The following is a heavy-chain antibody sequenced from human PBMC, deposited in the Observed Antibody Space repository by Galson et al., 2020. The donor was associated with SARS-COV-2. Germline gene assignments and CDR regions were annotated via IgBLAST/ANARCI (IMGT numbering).Heavy chain of an antibody. D-gene: IGHD6-19*01. CDR2: IDWDGDK. Sequence: SGPTLVKPTQTLTLTCTFSGFSLSTSEMCVSWIRQPPGKALEWLARIDWDGDKSFSTSLKTRLTVSKDTSKNQVVFTMTNMDPVDTATYYCARIRIAVTPGAYYYYGMDVWGQGTTVTVSS. J-gene: IGHJ6*02. CDR1: GFSLSTSEMC. CDR3: ARIRIAVTPGAYYYYGMDV. V-gene: IGHV2-70*11.